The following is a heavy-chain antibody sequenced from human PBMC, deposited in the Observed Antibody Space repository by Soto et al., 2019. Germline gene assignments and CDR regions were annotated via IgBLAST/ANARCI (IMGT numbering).Heavy chain of an antibody. CDR3: ASFPCSGGSCYSSAFWFDP. CDR1: GYTFTSYY. V-gene: IGHV1-46*03. J-gene: IGHJ5*02. D-gene: IGHD2-15*01. CDR2: INPSGGST. Sequence: ASVKVSCKASGYTFTSYYIHWVRQAPGQGLEWMGIINPSGGSTSYAQKFQGRVTMTRDTSTSTVYMELSSLRSEDTAVYYCASFPCSGGSCYSSAFWFDPWGQGTLVPVSS.